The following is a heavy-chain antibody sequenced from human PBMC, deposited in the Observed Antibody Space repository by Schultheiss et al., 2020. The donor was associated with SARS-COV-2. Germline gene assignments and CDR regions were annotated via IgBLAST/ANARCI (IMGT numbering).Heavy chain of an antibody. CDR1: GGSISSGGYY. J-gene: IGHJ3*02. Sequence: GSLRLSCTVSGGSISSGGYYWSWIRQHPGKGLEWIGYIYYSGSTNYNPSLKSRVTISVDTSKNQFSLKLSSVTAADTAVYYCASSSLPDAFDIWGQGTMVTVSS. CDR3: ASSSLPDAFDI. V-gene: IGHV4-61*08. CDR2: IYYSGST. D-gene: IGHD2/OR15-2a*01.